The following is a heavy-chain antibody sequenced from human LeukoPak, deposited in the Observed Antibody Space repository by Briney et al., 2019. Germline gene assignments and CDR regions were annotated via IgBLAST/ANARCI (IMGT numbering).Heavy chain of an antibody. J-gene: IGHJ4*02. D-gene: IGHD2-8*02. V-gene: IGHV3-23*01. Sequence: PGGSLRLSCAASGFTFSSYAMSWVRQAPGKGLEWVSVVNAGGSKTWYADSVKGRFTISRDNSKDTLYLQMNSLRAEDTAVYYCAKRISDDTGAADYWGQGTLVTVSS. CDR2: VNAGGSKT. CDR1: GFTFSSYA. CDR3: AKRISDDTGAADY.